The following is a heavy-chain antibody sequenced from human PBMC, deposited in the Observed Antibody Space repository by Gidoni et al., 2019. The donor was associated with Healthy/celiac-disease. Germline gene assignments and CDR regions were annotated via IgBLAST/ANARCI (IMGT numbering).Heavy chain of an antibody. Sequence: QVQLVESGGGVVQPAPPPPPPPPPSPPPFSSYGMHWVRQAPGKGLEWVAVISYDGSNKYYADSVKGRFTISRDNSKNTLYLQMNSLRAEDTAVYYCAKGWGSPAAFDIWGQGTMVTVSS. D-gene: IGHD7-27*01. CDR1: PPPFSSYG. V-gene: IGHV3-30*18. J-gene: IGHJ3*02. CDR2: ISYDGSNK. CDR3: AKGWGSPAAFDI.